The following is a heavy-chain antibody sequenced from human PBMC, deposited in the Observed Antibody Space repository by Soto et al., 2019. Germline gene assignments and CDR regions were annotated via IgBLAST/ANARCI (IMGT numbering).Heavy chain of an antibody. Sequence: QVPLVQSGAEVKEPGASVKASCKTSGYTFTSHGVYWVRQAPGQGLEWVGWISPYNGNTNYEQRLQGRVTLTTDTSQSTAHRDPRSLRPDDTAVYYCGREAGDYYWYFDLWGRATPVTVSS. D-gene: IGHD4-17*01. J-gene: IGHJ2*01. CDR3: GREAGDYYWYFDL. CDR1: GYTFTSHG. CDR2: ISPYNGNT. V-gene: IGHV1-18*01.